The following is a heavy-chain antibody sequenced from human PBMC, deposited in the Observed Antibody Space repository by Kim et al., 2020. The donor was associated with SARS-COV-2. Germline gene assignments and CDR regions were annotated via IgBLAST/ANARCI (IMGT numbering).Heavy chain of an antibody. D-gene: IGHD3-10*01. CDR2: ISSSSSYI. Sequence: GGSLRLSCAASGFTFSSYSMNWVRQAPGKVLEWVSSISSSSSYIYYADSVKGRFTISRDNAKNSLYLQMNSLRAEDTAVYYCASFPDYYGSGDNWFDPWGQGTLVTVSS. CDR1: GFTFSSYS. V-gene: IGHV3-21*04. CDR3: ASFPDYYGSGDNWFDP. J-gene: IGHJ5*02.